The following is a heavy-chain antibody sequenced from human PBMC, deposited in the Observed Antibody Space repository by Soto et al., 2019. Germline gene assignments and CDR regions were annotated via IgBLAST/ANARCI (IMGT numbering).Heavy chain of an antibody. J-gene: IGHJ4*02. Sequence: GGSLRLSCAASGFTFSSYAMSWVRQAPGKGLEWVSAISGSGGSTYYADSVKDRFTISRDNSKNTLYLQMNSLRAEDTAVYYCAKGKGYCSSTSCYRLGYWGQGTLVTVSS. CDR1: GFTFSSYA. CDR3: AKGKGYCSSTSCYRLGY. CDR2: ISGSGGST. V-gene: IGHV3-23*01. D-gene: IGHD2-2*01.